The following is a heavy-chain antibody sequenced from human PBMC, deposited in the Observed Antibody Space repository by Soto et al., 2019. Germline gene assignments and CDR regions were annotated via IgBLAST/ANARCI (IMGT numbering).Heavy chain of an antibody. Sequence: GGSLRLSCAASGFTFSSYAMSWVRQAPGKGLEWVSAISGSGGSTYYADSVKGRFTISRDNSKNTLYLQMNSLRAEDTAVYYCAKMGLDSVYDYIYYYYYMDVWGKGTTVTVSS. CDR2: ISGSGGST. J-gene: IGHJ6*03. V-gene: IGHV3-23*01. D-gene: IGHD5-12*01. CDR1: GFTFSSYA. CDR3: AKMGLDSVYDYIYYYYYMDV.